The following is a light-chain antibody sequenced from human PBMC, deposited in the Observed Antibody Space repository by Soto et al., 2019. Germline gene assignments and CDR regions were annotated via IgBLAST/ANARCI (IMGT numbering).Light chain of an antibody. CDR1: QSVSSY. CDR2: DAS. J-gene: IGKJ5*01. V-gene: IGKV3-11*01. Sequence: IVVTQAPDTLTLSPGERATLSCRASQSVSSYLAWYQQKPGQAPRLLIYDASNRATGIPARFSGSGSGTDFTLTICGLDPEAVALYCCKRRSNWPSITFGQGTRLEIK. CDR3: KRRSNWPSIT.